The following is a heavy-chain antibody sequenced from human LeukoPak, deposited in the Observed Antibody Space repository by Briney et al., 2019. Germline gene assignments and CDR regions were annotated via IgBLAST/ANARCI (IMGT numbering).Heavy chain of an antibody. D-gene: IGHD3-22*01. Sequence: PGGSLRLSCAASGFTFNTYAMSWVRQAPGKGLEWVSSISENGESTYYADSVKGRFTISRDNAKNTLYLQMNSLRAEDTAVYYCATSSYYYDSSGYYQEGFFDYWGQGTLVTVSS. CDR1: GFTFNTYA. CDR3: ATSSYYYDSSGYYQEGFFDY. V-gene: IGHV3-23*01. CDR2: ISENGEST. J-gene: IGHJ4*02.